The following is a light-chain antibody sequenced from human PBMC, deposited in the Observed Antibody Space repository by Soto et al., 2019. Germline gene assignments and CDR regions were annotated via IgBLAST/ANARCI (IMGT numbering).Light chain of an antibody. CDR3: QQYTDWPLT. CDR1: QSVTSNY. CDR2: GVS. J-gene: IGKJ1*01. Sequence: EVVMTQSPATLSVSPGERATLSCRASQSVTSNYLAWYQQKPGQAPRLLIYGVSSRATGVPDRFSGSGSGTDFTLTISRLEPEDLAVYYCQQYTDWPLTFGQWTKVEVK. V-gene: IGKV3-20*01.